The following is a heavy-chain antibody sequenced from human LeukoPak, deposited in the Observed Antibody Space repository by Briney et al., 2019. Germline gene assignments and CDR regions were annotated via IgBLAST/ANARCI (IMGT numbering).Heavy chain of an antibody. D-gene: IGHD5-18*01. Sequence: GASVKVSCKASGYTFTDYEINWVRQASGQGLEWMGWTNPSSRSRAYAPKFEGRVTMTTNTSTSTAYMELRSLTSEDTAVYYCARNPSRSDTYFDLRGQGTLVTVSS. V-gene: IGHV1-8*01. CDR2: TNPSSRSR. CDR1: GYTFTDYE. CDR3: ARNPSRSDTYFDL. J-gene: IGHJ4*02.